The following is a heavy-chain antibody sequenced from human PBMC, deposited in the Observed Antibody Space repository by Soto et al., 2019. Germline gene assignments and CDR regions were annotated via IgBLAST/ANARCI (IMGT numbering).Heavy chain of an antibody. J-gene: IGHJ6*02. D-gene: IGHD6-13*01. V-gene: IGHV5-51*01. CDR3: ARTSAGGKYYYVLDF. CDR2: IYPGDSDT. Sequence: GESLKISCKGSGYSFTSYWIGWVRQMPGKGLEWMGIIYPGDSDTRYSPSFQGQVTISADKSISTAYLQWSSLKASDTAMYYCARTSAGGKYYYVLDFSAQGSSVIGSS. CDR1: GYSFTSYW.